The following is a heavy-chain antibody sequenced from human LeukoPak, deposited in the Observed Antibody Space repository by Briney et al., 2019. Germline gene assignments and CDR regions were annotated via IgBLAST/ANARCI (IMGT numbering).Heavy chain of an antibody. Sequence: GGSLRLSCAASGFTFSSYGMHWIRQAPGKGLEWAAFIRNDGSIIYNADSVKGRFTISRDNSKNTLYLQMNSLRADDTAVYYCAEDTPLCYFDYWGQGTLVTVSS. CDR1: GFTFSSYG. J-gene: IGHJ4*02. CDR3: AEDTPLCYFDY. CDR2: IRNDGSII. D-gene: IGHD3-16*01. V-gene: IGHV3-30*02.